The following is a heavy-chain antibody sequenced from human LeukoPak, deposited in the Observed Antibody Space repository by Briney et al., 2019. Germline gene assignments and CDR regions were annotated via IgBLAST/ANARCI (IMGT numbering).Heavy chain of an antibody. V-gene: IGHV4-61*02. Sequence: NPSETLSLTCTVSGGSISSGSYYWSWIRQPAGKGLEWIGRIYTSGSTNHNPSLKSRVTISVDTSKNQFSLKLSSVTAADTAVYYCARGYYDFWSGFDYWGQGTLVTVSS. D-gene: IGHD3-3*01. J-gene: IGHJ4*02. CDR2: IYTSGST. CDR3: ARGYYDFWSGFDY. CDR1: GGSISSGSYY.